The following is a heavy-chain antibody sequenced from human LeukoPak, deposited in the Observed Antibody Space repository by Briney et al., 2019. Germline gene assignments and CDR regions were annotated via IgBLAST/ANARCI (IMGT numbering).Heavy chain of an antibody. D-gene: IGHD3-10*01. J-gene: IGHJ4*02. CDR3: ATEALDDSDSYFEY. Sequence: GTSVTVSCKVSGYTLTELSMHWVRQTPGKGLEWMGRFDPEDGETIYAQTLQGRVTMTEDTSTDTAYMELSSLRSEDTAVYYCATEALDDSDSYFEYWGQGTLVTVSS. V-gene: IGHV1-24*01. CDR2: FDPEDGET. CDR1: GYTLTELS.